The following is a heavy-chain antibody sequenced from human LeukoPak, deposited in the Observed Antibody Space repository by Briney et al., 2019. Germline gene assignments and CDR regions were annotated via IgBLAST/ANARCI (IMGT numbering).Heavy chain of an antibody. J-gene: IGHJ4*02. Sequence: GRSLRLSWAASGFTFISDAMSWDRQAPGKGLEWVSAISGSVGSTYYADSVKGRFTISRDNSKNTLYLQMNSLRAEDTAVYYCAKGKPRIAASRFQYFDYWGQGTLVTVSS. V-gene: IGHV3-23*01. CDR1: GFTFISDA. D-gene: IGHD6-13*01. CDR2: ISGSVGST. CDR3: AKGKPRIAASRFQYFDY.